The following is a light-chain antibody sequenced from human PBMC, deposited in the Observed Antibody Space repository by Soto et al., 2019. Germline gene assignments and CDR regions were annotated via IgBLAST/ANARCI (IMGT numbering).Light chain of an antibody. CDR1: TGAVTSSHY. CDR2: DTS. Sequence: QAVVTQEPSLTVSPGGTVTLTCGSTTGAVTSSHYPYWFQKKPGQAPRALIYDTSKKHSWTPARFSGSLLGGKPALILSGAQPEDEADYYCSLSYSDVRVFGGGTQLTVL. J-gene: IGLJ3*02. CDR3: SLSYSDVRV. V-gene: IGLV7-46*01.